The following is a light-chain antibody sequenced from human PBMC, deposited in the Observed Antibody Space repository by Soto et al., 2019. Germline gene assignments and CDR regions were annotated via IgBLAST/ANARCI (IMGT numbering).Light chain of an antibody. Sequence: EIVLSQSPDTLSLSPGERATLSCRASQRVSNSYLAWYQQKPGQAPRLLIFGASSRATGIPDRFSGSGSGTDFTLTISSLQPEDFAVYYCHQYDTSPRTFGPGTKVEF. J-gene: IGKJ1*01. CDR1: QRVSNSY. V-gene: IGKV3-20*01. CDR3: HQYDTSPRT. CDR2: GAS.